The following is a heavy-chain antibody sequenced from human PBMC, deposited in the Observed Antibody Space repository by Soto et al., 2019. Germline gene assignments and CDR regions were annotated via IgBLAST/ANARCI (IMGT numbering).Heavy chain of an antibody. CDR2: IRSKAYGGTT. CDR3: TVDIVVVPAAPYYYYYGMDV. D-gene: IGHD2-2*01. Sequence: GGSLRLSCTASGFTFGDYAMSWFRQAPGKGLEWVGFIRSKAYGGTTEYAASVKGRFTISRDDSKSIAYLQMNSLKTEDTAVYYCTVDIVVVPAAPYYYYYGMDVWGQGTTVTVSS. J-gene: IGHJ6*02. V-gene: IGHV3-49*03. CDR1: GFTFGDYA.